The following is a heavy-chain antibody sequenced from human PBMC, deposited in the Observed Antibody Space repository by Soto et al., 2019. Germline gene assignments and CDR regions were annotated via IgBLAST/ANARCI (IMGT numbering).Heavy chain of an antibody. Sequence: QVQLVQSGAEVKKPGSSVKVSCKASGYTFTDYYIHWVRQAPGQGLEWMGMINPSGGSTDYAQKFRGRATTTRDTSRGTVYMELSSLRSEDTAVYYCARPPFPGCTNAVCYPFDYWGQGTLVTVSS. D-gene: IGHD2-8*01. J-gene: IGHJ4*02. CDR3: ARPPFPGCTNAVCYPFDY. CDR2: INPSGGST. CDR1: GYTFTDYY. V-gene: IGHV1-46*01.